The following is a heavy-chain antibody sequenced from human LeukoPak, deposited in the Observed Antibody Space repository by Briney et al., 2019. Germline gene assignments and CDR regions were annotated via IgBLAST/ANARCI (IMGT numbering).Heavy chain of an antibody. J-gene: IGHJ5*02. D-gene: IGHD3-3*01. CDR1: GGTFSSYG. CDR3: ARATMRGFLDRFDP. CDR2: IIAIFGTA. V-gene: IGHV1-69*01. Sequence: SSVKVSCKASGGTFSSYGISWVRQAPGEGREGMGGIIAIFGTAKYEQKFQGRVTITADESTSTAYMELSSLRSEDTAVYYCARATMRGFLDRFDPWGQGTLVTVSS.